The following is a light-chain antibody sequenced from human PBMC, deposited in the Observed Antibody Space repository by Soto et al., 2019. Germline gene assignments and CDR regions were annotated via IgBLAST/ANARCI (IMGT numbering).Light chain of an antibody. Sequence: DIRMTQSPSSLSASVGDRVTITCRASQTISIYLNWYQVKPGKAPNLLIYGATRLQTGVPSRFTGSAAGTEFSLTITSLQPEDFATYYCQQSYSTPPTFGQGTKVEIK. CDR3: QQSYSTPPT. J-gene: IGKJ1*01. CDR1: QTISIY. V-gene: IGKV1-39*01. CDR2: GAT.